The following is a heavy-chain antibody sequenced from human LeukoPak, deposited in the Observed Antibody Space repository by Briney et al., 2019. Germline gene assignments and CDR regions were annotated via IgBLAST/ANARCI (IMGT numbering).Heavy chain of an antibody. J-gene: IGHJ4*02. CDR2: LSPHGNYE. Sequence: GRSLRLSCAASAFIFSDYGIHWVRQAPGKGLEWVAVLSPHGNYEYYADSVQGRFTLSRDDSKNTVYLEMNNLRDEDTAVYYCARDWIGRSLDYWGLGTLVTVSS. V-gene: IGHV3-33*01. CDR3: ARDWIGRSLDY. CDR1: AFIFSDYG. D-gene: IGHD2-2*03.